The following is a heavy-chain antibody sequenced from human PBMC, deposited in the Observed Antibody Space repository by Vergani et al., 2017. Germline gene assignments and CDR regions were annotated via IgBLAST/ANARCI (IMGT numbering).Heavy chain of an antibody. CDR3: ARGYCSSTSCYTVDY. J-gene: IGHJ4*02. V-gene: IGHV1-46*01. CDR2: INPSGGST. CDR1: GYTFTSYY. Sequence: QVQLVQSGAEVKKPGASVKVSCKASGYTFTSYYMHWVRQAPGQGREWMGIINPSGGSTSYAQKFQGRVTMTRDTSTSTVYMELSSLRSEDTAVYYCARGYCSSTSCYTVDYWGQGTLVTVSS. D-gene: IGHD2-2*02.